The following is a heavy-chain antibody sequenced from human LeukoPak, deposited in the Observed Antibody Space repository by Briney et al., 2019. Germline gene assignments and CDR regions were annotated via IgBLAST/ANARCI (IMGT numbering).Heavy chain of an antibody. V-gene: IGHV3-7*04. CDR2: IKQDGSEK. Sequence: PGGSLRLSCAASGFTFSSYWMSWVRQVPGKGLEWVANIKQDGSEKYYVDSVKGRFTISRDNAKKSLYLQMNSLRAEDTAVYYCARGPTRGNSFDYWGQGTLVTVSS. J-gene: IGHJ4*02. CDR3: ARGPTRGNSFDY. CDR1: GFTFSSYW. D-gene: IGHD4-23*01.